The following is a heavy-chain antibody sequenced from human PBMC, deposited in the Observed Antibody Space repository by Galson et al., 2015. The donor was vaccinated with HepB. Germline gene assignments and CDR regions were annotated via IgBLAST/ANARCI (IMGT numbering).Heavy chain of an antibody. Sequence: SLRLSCAASGFAFNNYGMYWVRQGPGKGLEWVAFISYDGSNKYYADSVKGRFTISRDNSKNTLYLQMNSLRPEHTAVYYCAKGVAPSILVVTGAQYYGMDVWGQGTTVTVSS. J-gene: IGHJ6*02. CDR1: GFAFNNYG. CDR2: ISYDGSNK. CDR3: AKGVAPSILVVTGAQYYGMDV. D-gene: IGHD2-2*01. V-gene: IGHV3-30*18.